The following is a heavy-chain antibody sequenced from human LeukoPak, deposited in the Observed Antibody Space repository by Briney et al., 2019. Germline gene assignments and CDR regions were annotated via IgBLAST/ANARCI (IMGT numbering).Heavy chain of an antibody. J-gene: IGHJ4*02. CDR3: ATSEGSYYNANY. CDR2: ISAYNGNT. V-gene: IGHV1-18*01. CDR1: GYTFTSYG. D-gene: IGHD3-10*01. Sequence: ASVRVSCKASGYTFTSYGISWVRQAPGQGLEWMGWISAYNGNTNYAQKLQGRVTMTTDTSTSTAYMELRSLRSDDTAVYYCATSEGSYYNANYWGQGTLVTVSS.